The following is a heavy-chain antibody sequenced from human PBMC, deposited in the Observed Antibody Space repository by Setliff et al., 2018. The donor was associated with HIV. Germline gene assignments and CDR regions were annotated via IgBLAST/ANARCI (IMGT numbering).Heavy chain of an antibody. J-gene: IGHJ4*02. CDR2: IKQDGSEK. Sequence: QPGGSLRLSCAASGFIFSSNWMSWVRQAPGKGLEWVANIKQDGSEKYYVDSVKGRFTISRDNAKNSLYLQMNSLRAEDTAVYYCARARPGLYFDYWGQGTLVTVSS. V-gene: IGHV3-7*03. CDR3: ARARPGLYFDY. CDR1: GFIFSSNW.